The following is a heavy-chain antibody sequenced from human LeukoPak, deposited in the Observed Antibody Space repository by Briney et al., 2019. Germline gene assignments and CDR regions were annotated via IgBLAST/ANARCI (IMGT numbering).Heavy chain of an antibody. CDR2: INSDGSWT. CDR3: VSFYETY. J-gene: IGHJ4*02. D-gene: IGHD2/OR15-2a*01. V-gene: IGHV3-74*01. CDR1: GNYW. Sequence: GGSLRLSCAASGNYWMHWVRQAPGKGLVWVSHINSDGSWTSYADSVKGRFTISKDNAKNTVYLRMNSLRAEDTAVYYCVSFYETYWGRGTLVTVSS.